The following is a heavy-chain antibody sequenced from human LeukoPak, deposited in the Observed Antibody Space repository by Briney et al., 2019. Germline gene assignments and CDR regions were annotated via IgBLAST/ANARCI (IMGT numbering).Heavy chain of an antibody. CDR3: ARDGLAASGMDV. D-gene: IGHD6-13*01. CDR2: IIPILGTA. CDR1: GGTFSSYA. V-gene: IGHV1-69*04. J-gene: IGHJ6*02. Sequence: SVKVSCKASGGTFSSYAISWVRQAPGQGLEWMGRIIPILGTANYAQKFQGRVTITADKSTSTAYMELSSLRSEDTAVYYCARDGLAASGMDVWGQGTTVTVSS.